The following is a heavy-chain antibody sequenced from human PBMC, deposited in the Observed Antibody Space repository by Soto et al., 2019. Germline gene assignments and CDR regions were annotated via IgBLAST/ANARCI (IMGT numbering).Heavy chain of an antibody. CDR2: IYSGGYT. CDR1: GFTVSNNY. J-gene: IGHJ4*02. Sequence: EVQLVESGGGLIQPGGSLRLSCAVSGFTVSNNYMSWVRQAPGKGLEGVSVIYSGGYTAYGDSVKGRFTISRDNSKNTQFLQRKGRGADDTAVYYWARRPGGGGYWGQGTLVTVSS. D-gene: IGHD3-10*01. CDR3: ARRPGGGGY. V-gene: IGHV3-53*01.